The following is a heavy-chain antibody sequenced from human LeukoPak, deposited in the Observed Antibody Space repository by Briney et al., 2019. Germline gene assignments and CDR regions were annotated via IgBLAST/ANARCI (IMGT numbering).Heavy chain of an antibody. D-gene: IGHD3-22*01. CDR2: FNPENGET. Sequence: ASVTVSCKVSGHTLTELSMHWVRQAPGKGLEWMGGFNPENGETIYAQKFQGRVTMTEDTSTDTAYMELSSLRSEDTAVYYCATDSAGREIVVATLFDYWGQGTLVTVSS. J-gene: IGHJ4*02. V-gene: IGHV1-24*01. CDR1: GHTLTELS. CDR3: ATDSAGREIVVATLFDY.